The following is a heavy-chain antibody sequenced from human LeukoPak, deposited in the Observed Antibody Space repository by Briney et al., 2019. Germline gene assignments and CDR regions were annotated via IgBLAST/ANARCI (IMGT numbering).Heavy chain of an antibody. J-gene: IGHJ4*02. CDR3: ASPGSAYDFWSGFDY. V-gene: IGHV1-69*13. D-gene: IGHD3-3*01. Sequence: SVQVSCKASGGTFSSYAISWVRQAPGQGLEWMGGIIPIFGTANYAQKFQGRVTITADESTSTAYMELSSLRSEDTAVYYCASPGSAYDFWSGFDYWGQGTLVTVSS. CDR2: IIPIFGTA. CDR1: GGTFSSYA.